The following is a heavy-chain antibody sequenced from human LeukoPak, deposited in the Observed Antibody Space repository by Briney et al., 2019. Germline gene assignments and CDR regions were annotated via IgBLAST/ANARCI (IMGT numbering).Heavy chain of an antibody. Sequence: PGGSLRLSCAASGSTFSNYALSWVRQAPGKGLEWVSDISGSGGSTYYADSVKGRFTISRDNSKNTMYLQMNSLRAEDTAVYYCAKRIQSAMAMGYWGQGTLVTVSS. J-gene: IGHJ4*02. CDR1: GSTFSNYA. D-gene: IGHD5-18*01. V-gene: IGHV3-23*01. CDR3: AKRIQSAMAMGY. CDR2: ISGSGGST.